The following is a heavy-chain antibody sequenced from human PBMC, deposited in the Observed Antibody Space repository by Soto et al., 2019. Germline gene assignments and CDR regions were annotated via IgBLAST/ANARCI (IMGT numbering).Heavy chain of an antibody. J-gene: IGHJ6*02. V-gene: IGHV4-59*01. Sequence: SETLSLTCTVSGGSISSYYWSWIRQPPGKGLEWIGYIYYSGSTNYNPSLKSRVTISVDTSKNQFSLKLSSVTAADTAVYYCARDRQWWFGELLPHYYYYGMDVWGQGTTVTVSS. D-gene: IGHD3-10*01. CDR1: GGSISSYY. CDR3: ARDRQWWFGELLPHYYYYGMDV. CDR2: IYYSGST.